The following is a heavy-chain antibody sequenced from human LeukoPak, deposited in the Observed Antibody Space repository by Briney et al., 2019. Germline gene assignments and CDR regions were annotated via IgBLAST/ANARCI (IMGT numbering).Heavy chain of an antibody. V-gene: IGHV4-59*08. CDR1: GGSISNYY. CDR2: ISYSGGT. D-gene: IGHD3-10*01. Sequence: PSETLSLTCTVSGGSISNYYWNWIRQRPGKGLEWVGHISYSGGTKYNPSLQSRLTILIDTSKNQFSLNLSSVTAADTAVYYCARYVVYGSGKYYFDYWGQGTLVTVSS. J-gene: IGHJ4*02. CDR3: ARYVVYGSGKYYFDY.